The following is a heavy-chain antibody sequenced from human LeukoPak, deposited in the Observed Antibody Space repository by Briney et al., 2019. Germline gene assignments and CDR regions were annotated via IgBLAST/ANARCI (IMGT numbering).Heavy chain of an antibody. D-gene: IGHD3-22*01. CDR3: ARDYTMIVVGSDAFDI. Sequence: SVKVSCKASGGTLSSYAISWVRQAPGQGLEWMGGIIPIFGTANYAQKFQGRVTITADKSTSTGYMELSSLRSEDTAVYYCARDYTMIVVGSDAFDIWGQGTMVTVSS. CDR2: IIPIFGTA. J-gene: IGHJ3*02. CDR1: GGTLSSYA. V-gene: IGHV1-69*06.